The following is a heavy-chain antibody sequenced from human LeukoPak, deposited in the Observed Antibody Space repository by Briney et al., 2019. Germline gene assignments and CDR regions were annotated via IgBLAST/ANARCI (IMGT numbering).Heavy chain of an antibody. CDR1: GFSFSGHW. D-gene: IGHD6-6*01. Sequence: HPGGSLRLSCTASGFSFSGHWMHWARQLPGKGLVWVSRISPTGSTTSYADSVKDRFTVSRDNAKNTLYLQVNNLRAEDTAVYYCARGPNSNWSGLDFWGQGTLLTVSS. CDR2: ISPTGSTT. J-gene: IGHJ4*02. V-gene: IGHV3-74*01. CDR3: ARGPNSNWSGLDF.